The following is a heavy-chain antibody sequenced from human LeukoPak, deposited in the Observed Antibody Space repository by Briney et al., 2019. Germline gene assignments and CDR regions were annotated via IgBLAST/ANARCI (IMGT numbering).Heavy chain of an antibody. V-gene: IGHV1-2*02. J-gene: IGHJ5*02. CDR1: GYTFTGYY. CDR2: INPNSGGT. CDR3: ARDDIETNWFDP. Sequence: ASVKVSCKASGYTFTGYYMHWVRQAPGQGLEWMGWINPNSGGTNYAQKFQGRVTMTRDTSISIAYMELSRLRSDDTAVYYCARDDIETNWFDPWGQGTLVTVSS.